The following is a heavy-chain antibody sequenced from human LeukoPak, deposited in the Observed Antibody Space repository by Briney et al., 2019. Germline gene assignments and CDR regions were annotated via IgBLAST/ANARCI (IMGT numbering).Heavy chain of an antibody. D-gene: IGHD5-18*01. Sequence: SGILSPTRSVDGGPISTYYWKWLRSNPEKRLGRIGLIANGNTAYNPSLKSRVTISVDTSKNQFSLKLTSVTAADTAVYYCARDKAHSYGRYFDPWGQGALVIVSS. V-gene: IGHV4-59*01. CDR2: IANGNT. J-gene: IGHJ5*02. CDR1: GGPISTYY. CDR3: ARDKAHSYGRYFDP.